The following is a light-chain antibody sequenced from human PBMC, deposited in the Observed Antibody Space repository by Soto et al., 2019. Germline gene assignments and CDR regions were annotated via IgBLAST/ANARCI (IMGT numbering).Light chain of an antibody. V-gene: IGLV1-40*01. CDR1: SSNIGAGYD. CDR3: QSYDSSLSGSV. Sequence: QSVLTQPPSVSGAPGKRVTISCTGSSSNIGAGYDVHWYQQLPGTAPKLLIYGNTNRPSGVPVRFSGSKSGTSASLAITGLQAEDEADYYCQSYDSSLSGSVFGGGTKLTVL. J-gene: IGLJ2*01. CDR2: GNT.